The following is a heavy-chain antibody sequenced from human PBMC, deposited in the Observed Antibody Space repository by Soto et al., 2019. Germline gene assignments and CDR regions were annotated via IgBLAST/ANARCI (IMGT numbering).Heavy chain of an antibody. CDR3: ARHWVAGSAIP. J-gene: IGHJ5*02. CDR1: GGSISSSSTY. Sequence: SETLSLTCTVSGGSISSSSTYWGWIRQPPGKGLEWIGSIYHSGSSHYNPSLKSRVAISVDTSKNQFSLKVRSVTAADSAVYYCARHWVAGSAIPWGQGTLVTVSS. CDR2: IYHSGSS. D-gene: IGHD2-2*01. V-gene: IGHV4-39*01.